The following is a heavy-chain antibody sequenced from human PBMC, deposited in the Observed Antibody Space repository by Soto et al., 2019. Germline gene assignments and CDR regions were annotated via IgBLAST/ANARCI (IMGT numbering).Heavy chain of an antibody. Sequence: PSETLSLTCTVSGGSISSYYWSWIRQPPGKGLEWIGYIYYSGTTYYNPSLRSRVTISVDTSKNQFSLKLSSVTAADTALYFCARQGVGAIHGLVDGWGQGTMVTVSS. CDR1: GGSISSYY. D-gene: IGHD3-10*01. V-gene: IGHV4-59*08. J-gene: IGHJ6*02. CDR3: ARQGVGAIHGLVDG. CDR2: IYYSGTT.